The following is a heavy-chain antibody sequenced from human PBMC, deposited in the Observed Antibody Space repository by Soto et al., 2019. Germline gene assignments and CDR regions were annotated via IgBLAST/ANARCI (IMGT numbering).Heavy chain of an antibody. V-gene: IGHV1-18*01. D-gene: IGHD6-19*01. Sequence: ASVKVSCKASGYTFTSYGISWVRQAPGQGLEWMGWISAYNGNTNYAQKLQGRVTMTTDTSTSTAYMELRSLRSDDTAVYYCARDLFFRAVAGLPRDDAFDICGQGTMVPVSS. CDR3: ARDLFFRAVAGLPRDDAFDI. CDR2: ISAYNGNT. CDR1: GYTFTSYG. J-gene: IGHJ3*02.